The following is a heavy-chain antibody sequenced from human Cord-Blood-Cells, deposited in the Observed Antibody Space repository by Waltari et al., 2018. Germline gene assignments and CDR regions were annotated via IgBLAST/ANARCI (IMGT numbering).Heavy chain of an antibody. CDR2: IYYSGST. V-gene: IGHV4-39*01. CDR3: ARHAERGNWFDP. J-gene: IGHJ5*02. Sequence: QLQLQESGPGLVKPSETLSLPCTVSGGSISSSSYYWGWTRQPPGKGLEWIGSIYYSGSTYYNPSLKSRVTISVDTSKNQFSLKLSSVTAADTAVYYCARHAERGNWFDPWGQGTLVTVSS. CDR1: GGSISSSSYY. D-gene: IGHD1-1*01.